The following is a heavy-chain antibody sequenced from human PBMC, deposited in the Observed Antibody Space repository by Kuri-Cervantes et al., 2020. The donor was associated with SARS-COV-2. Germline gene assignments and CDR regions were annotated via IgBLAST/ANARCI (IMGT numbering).Heavy chain of an antibody. CDR1: GFTFSDYA. V-gene: IGHV3-21*01. Sequence: GESLKISCADSGFTFSDYAMNWVRQAPGKGLEWVSSISSSSGYIYYTDSVMGRFTISRDNAKNSLYLQMNSLRAEDTAVYHCARERMTPLSKYPYYFDYWGQGTLVTVSS. J-gene: IGHJ4*02. CDR2: ISSSSGYI. CDR3: ARERMTPLSKYPYYFDY. D-gene: IGHD2-2*02.